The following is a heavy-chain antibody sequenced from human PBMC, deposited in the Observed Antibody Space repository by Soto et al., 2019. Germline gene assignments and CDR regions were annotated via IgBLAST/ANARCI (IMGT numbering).Heavy chain of an antibody. CDR2: IISSSSTM. V-gene: IGHV3-48*01. CDR3: ARGRNYMDV. CDR1: GFTFSSYA. J-gene: IGHJ6*03. Sequence: PGRSLRLSCAASGFTFSSYAMSWVRQAPGKGLEWVSYIISSSSTMYYADSVKGRFTISRDNAEKSLYLQMNSLRAEDTAVYYCARGRNYMDVWGKGTTVTVSS.